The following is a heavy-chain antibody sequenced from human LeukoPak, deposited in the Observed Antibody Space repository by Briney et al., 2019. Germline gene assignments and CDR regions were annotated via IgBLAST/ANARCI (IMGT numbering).Heavy chain of an antibody. D-gene: IGHD6-13*01. V-gene: IGHV3-30*04. J-gene: IGHJ5*02. CDR2: ISFDGNNK. CDR3: VREHIAAAGTNWFDP. CDR1: GFTFSNYA. Sequence: GGSLRLSCAASGFTFSNYAVHWVRQAPGKGLEWVADISFDGNNKYYADSVKGRFTISRDNSKNTLYLQMNSLRPEDTAVCYCVREHIAAAGTNWFDPWGQGTLVTVSS.